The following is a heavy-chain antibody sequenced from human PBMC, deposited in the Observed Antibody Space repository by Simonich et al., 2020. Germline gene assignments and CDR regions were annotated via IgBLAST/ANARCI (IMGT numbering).Heavy chain of an antibody. V-gene: IGHV3-21*01. Sequence: GGGLVKPGGSLRLSCAASGFPFSSYSINWVRQAPGKGLGWVSSISSSSSYIYYADSVKGRFTISRDNAKNSLYLQMNSLRAEDTAVYYCARDTSYYGSGSYYFDYWGQGTLVTVSS. D-gene: IGHD3-10*01. CDR1: GFPFSSYS. J-gene: IGHJ4*02. CDR3: ARDTSYYGSGSYYFDY. CDR2: ISSSSSYI.